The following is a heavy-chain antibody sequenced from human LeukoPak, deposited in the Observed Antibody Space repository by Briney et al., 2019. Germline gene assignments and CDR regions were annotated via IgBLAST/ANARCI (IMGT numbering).Heavy chain of an antibody. Sequence: ASVKVSCKASGYTFTGYYMHWVRRAPGQGLEWMGWISPNSGGTNYAQKFQGRVTMTRDTSISTAYMELSRLRSDDTAVYYCARGPRGYSYGLLIAYDYWGQGTLVTVSS. CDR1: GYTFTGYY. V-gene: IGHV1-2*02. D-gene: IGHD5-18*01. CDR3: ARGPRGYSYGLLIAYDY. J-gene: IGHJ4*02. CDR2: ISPNSGGT.